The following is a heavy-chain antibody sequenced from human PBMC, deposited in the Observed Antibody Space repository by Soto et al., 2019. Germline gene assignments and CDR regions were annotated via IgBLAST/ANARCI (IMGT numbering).Heavy chain of an antibody. Sequence: PGGSLRLSCAASGFTFSSYWMHWVRQAPGKGLVWVSRINSDGSSTSYADPVKGRFTISRDNAKNTLYLQMNSLRAEDTAVYYCARDSSGWYWGYAFDIWGQGTMVTVSS. CDR2: INSDGSST. CDR1: GFTFSSYW. J-gene: IGHJ3*02. CDR3: ARDSSGWYWGYAFDI. D-gene: IGHD6-19*01. V-gene: IGHV3-74*01.